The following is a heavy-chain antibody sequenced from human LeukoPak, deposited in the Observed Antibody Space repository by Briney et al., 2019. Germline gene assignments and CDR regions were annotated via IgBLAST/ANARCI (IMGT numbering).Heavy chain of an antibody. D-gene: IGHD5-24*01. CDR2: INPNSGGT. CDR1: GYTFTGYY. J-gene: IGHJ2*01. Sequence: ASVKVSCKSSGYTFTGYYMHWVRQAPGQGLEWMGGINPNSGGTNYAQKFQGRVTMSRDTSISTAYMELRKLRSHDTAVYYCARSRHFSRDGYNPSYWYFDLWGRGTLVTVSS. V-gene: IGHV1-2*02. CDR3: ARSRHFSRDGYNPSYWYFDL.